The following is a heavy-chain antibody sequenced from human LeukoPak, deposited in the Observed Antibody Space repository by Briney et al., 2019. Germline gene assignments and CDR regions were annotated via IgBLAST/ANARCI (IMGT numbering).Heavy chain of an antibody. V-gene: IGHV3-20*04. CDR2: INWNGGST. D-gene: IGHD3-10*01. CDR3: ARETYGSGSYSYYYFYMDV. J-gene: IGHJ6*03. CDR1: GFTFDDYG. Sequence: GGSLRLSCAASGFTFDDYGMSWVRQAPGKGLEWVSGINWNGGSTGYADSVEGRFTISRDNAKNSLYLQMNSLRAEDTAVYYCARETYGSGSYSYYYFYMDVWGKGTTVTVSS.